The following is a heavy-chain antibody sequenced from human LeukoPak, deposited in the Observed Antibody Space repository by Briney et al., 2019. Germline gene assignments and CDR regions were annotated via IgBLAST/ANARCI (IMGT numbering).Heavy chain of an antibody. D-gene: IGHD4-23*01. Sequence: GGSLRLSCSASGFTFSAYAMSWVRQAPGKGLEWVSSVSGSGGETHSTDSVRGRFTISRDNSKGTLYLQMSSLRAEDTAVYYCAEVPHYGGNSPYFDSWGQGTLVTVSS. CDR1: GFTFSAYA. V-gene: IGHV3-23*01. CDR2: VSGSGGET. CDR3: AEVPHYGGNSPYFDS. J-gene: IGHJ4*02.